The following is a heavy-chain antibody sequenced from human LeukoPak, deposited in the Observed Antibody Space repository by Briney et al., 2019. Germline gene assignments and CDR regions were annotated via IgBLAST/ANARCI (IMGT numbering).Heavy chain of an antibody. CDR1: GGMFSTYA. J-gene: IGHJ4*02. CDR2: TIPISTTA. D-gene: IGHD2-21*02. Sequence: SVKVSCKASGGMFSTYAISWVRQAPGQGPDWMGWTIPISTTANYAQKFQGRVTITSDEFTRTAYMEVYSMKCEDTAVYYCTIGPFCGVDCYAVDYWGQGTLVTVSS. V-gene: IGHV1-69*13. CDR3: TIGPFCGVDCYAVDY.